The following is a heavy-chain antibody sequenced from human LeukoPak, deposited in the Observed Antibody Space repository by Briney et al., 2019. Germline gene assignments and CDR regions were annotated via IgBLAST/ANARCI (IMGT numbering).Heavy chain of an antibody. D-gene: IGHD3-3*01. CDR3: ARARIEWSYYYYGMDV. CDR2: ISYDGSNK. J-gene: IGHJ6*02. CDR1: GFTFSSYA. V-gene: IGHV3-30-3*01. Sequence: GGSLRLSCAASGFTFSSYAMHWVRQAPGKGLEWVAVISYDGSNKYYADSVKGRFTISRDNSKNTLYLQMNSLRAEDTAVYYCARARIEWSYYYYGMDVWGQGTTVTVSS.